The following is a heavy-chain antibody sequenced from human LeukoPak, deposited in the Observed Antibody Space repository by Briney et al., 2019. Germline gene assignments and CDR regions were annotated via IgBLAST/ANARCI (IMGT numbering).Heavy chain of an antibody. Sequence: GGSLRLSCAASGFTFSSYWMSWVRQAPGKGLEWVANIKQDGSEKYYVDSVKGRFTISRDNSKNTLFLQMNSLRAEDTAVYYCAKRRGLELLYYYYMDVWGKGTTVTVSS. CDR2: IKQDGSEK. J-gene: IGHJ6*03. V-gene: IGHV3-7*03. CDR1: GFTFSSYW. D-gene: IGHD1-7*01. CDR3: AKRRGLELLYYYYMDV.